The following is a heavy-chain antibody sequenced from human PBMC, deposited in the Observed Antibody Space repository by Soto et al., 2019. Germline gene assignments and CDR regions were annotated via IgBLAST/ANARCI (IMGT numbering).Heavy chain of an antibody. CDR1: GFTFSNAW. V-gene: IGHV3-48*02. Sequence: PGGSLRLSCAASGFTFSNAWMSWVRQAPGKGLEWVSYISSSSSTIYYADSVKGRFTISRDNAKNSLYLQMNSLRDEDTAAYYCARGTTLTGYYYYYGMDVWGQGTTVTVSS. CDR3: ARGTTLTGYYYYYGMDV. CDR2: ISSSSSTI. D-gene: IGHD3-9*01. J-gene: IGHJ6*02.